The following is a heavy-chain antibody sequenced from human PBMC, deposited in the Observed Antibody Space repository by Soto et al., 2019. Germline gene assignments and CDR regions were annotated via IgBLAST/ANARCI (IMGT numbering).Heavy chain of an antibody. CDR2: IWYDGSNK. CDR3: ARDGGCRDGYTVECSWFGP. V-gene: IGHV3-33*01. CDR1: GFTFSSYG. Sequence: QVQLVESGGGVVQPGRSLRLSCAASGFTFSSYGMHWVRQAPGKGLEWVAVIWYDGSNKYYADSVKGRFTISRDNSKNTLYLQMSSLRAEDTAVYYCARDGGCRDGYTVECSWFGPWGQGTLVTVSS. J-gene: IGHJ5*02. D-gene: IGHD3-3*01.